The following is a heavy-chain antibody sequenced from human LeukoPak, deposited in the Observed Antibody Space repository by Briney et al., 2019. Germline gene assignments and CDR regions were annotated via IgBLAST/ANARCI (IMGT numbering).Heavy chain of an antibody. Sequence: SETLSLTCTVSGGSISSSSYYWGWIRQPPGKGLEWIGSIYYSGSTYYNPSLKSRVTISVDTSKNQFSLKLSSVTAADTAVYYCARDLVYSGKFDYWGQGTLVTASS. D-gene: IGHD1-26*01. J-gene: IGHJ4*02. V-gene: IGHV4-39*07. CDR1: GGSISSSSYY. CDR3: ARDLVYSGKFDY. CDR2: IYYSGST.